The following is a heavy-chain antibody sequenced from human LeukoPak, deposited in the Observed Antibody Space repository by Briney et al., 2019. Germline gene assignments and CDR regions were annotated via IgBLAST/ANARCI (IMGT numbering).Heavy chain of an antibody. Sequence: GGSLRLSCAASGFTFSSYAMSWVRQAPGKGLEWVSAISGSGGSTYYADSVKGRFTISRDSSKNTLYLQMNSLRAEGTAVYYCAKRRSSGGGVFDYWGQGTLVTVSS. CDR2: ISGSGGST. CDR3: AKRRSSGGGVFDY. J-gene: IGHJ4*02. CDR1: GFTFSSYA. V-gene: IGHV3-23*01. D-gene: IGHD3-16*01.